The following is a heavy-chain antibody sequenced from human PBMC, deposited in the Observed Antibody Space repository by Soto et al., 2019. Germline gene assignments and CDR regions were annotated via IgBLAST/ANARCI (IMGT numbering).Heavy chain of an antibody. Sequence: GGSLRLSCAASGFTFSSYAMHWVRQAPGKGLEWVAVVWSDGSNKYYADSVKDRFTVSRDNSKNTLFLQMDNLRVEDTAVYYCARDFAVRQPPTWFDPWGQGTLVTVSS. CDR2: VWSDGSNK. D-gene: IGHD1-1*01. CDR1: GFTFSSYA. V-gene: IGHV3-33*08. J-gene: IGHJ5*02. CDR3: ARDFAVRQPPTWFDP.